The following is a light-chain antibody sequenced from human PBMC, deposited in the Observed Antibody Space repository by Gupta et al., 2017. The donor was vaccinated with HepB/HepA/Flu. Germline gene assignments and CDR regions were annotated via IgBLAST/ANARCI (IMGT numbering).Light chain of an antibody. Sequence: IVVTRSTLSLPVTPVEPASISCRSSQTLLHSDGYHYVNWYLQKPGQSPHLLSYLATSRASGVPDRGSGSGSGTRFTLNITRVEAEDVGVDFCKKSLDKSYYFGPGTKLEIK. V-gene: IGKV2-28*01. J-gene: IGKJ2*01. CDR3: KKSLDKSYY. CDR1: QTLLHSDGYHY. CDR2: LAT.